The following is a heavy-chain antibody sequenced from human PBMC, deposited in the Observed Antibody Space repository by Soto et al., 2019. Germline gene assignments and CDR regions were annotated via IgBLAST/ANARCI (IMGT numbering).Heavy chain of an antibody. CDR2: IYHSEST. CDR1: SGSISSRNFY. V-gene: IGHV4-39*02. CDR3: ARGGEAVADY. D-gene: IGHD6-19*01. J-gene: IGHJ4*02. Sequence: SETLSLTCTVSSGSISSRNFYWGWIRQPPGKGLEWIGSIYHSESTYYNPSLKSRVTISVDTSKNHFSLSLSSLTASDTAVYYCARGGEAVADYWGQGTLVTV.